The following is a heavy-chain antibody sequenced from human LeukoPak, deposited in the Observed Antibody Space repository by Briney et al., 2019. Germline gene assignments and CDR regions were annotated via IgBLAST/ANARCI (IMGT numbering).Heavy chain of an antibody. CDR2: INPNSGGT. CDR3: ARVYCGGDCYFDY. V-gene: IGHV1-2*02. J-gene: IGHJ4*02. Sequence: ASVTVSCKASGYTFTGYYMHWVRQAPGQGLEWMGWINPNSGGTNYAQKFQGRVTMTRDTSISTAYMELSRLRSDDTAVYYCARVYCGGDCYFDYWGQGILVTVSS. CDR1: GYTFTGYY. D-gene: IGHD2-21*02.